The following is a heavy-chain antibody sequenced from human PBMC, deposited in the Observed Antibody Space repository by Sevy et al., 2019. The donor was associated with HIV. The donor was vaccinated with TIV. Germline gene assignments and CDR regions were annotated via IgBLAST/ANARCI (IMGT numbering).Heavy chain of an antibody. J-gene: IGHJ4*02. CDR2: MSYDGISK. D-gene: IGHD1-26*01. CDR1: GFIFSSYG. CDR3: VKGGVTWELLDY. V-gene: IGHV3-30*18. Sequence: GGSLRLSCAASGFIFSSYGMHWVRQAPGKGLEWVTIMSYDGISKYYTDSVKGRFTISRDNSENILYLRMNSLRTDETAVYYCVKGGVTWELLDYWGQGTLVTVSS.